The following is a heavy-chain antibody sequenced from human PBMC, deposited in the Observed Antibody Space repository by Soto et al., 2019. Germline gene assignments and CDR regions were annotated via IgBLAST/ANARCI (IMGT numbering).Heavy chain of an antibody. CDR1: GFTFSTYA. CDR2: ITTSGGNT. V-gene: IGHV3-23*01. Sequence: PGGSPRLSCAASGFTFSTYAMSWVRQAPGKGLEWVSTITTSGGNTYYADSVQGRLTISRDNSKNTLYLQMNSLRAEDTAVYYCAGRYCTNGVCYTNYYYYIDVWGKGTTVTVSS. D-gene: IGHD2-8*01. J-gene: IGHJ6*03. CDR3: AGRYCTNGVCYTNYYYYIDV.